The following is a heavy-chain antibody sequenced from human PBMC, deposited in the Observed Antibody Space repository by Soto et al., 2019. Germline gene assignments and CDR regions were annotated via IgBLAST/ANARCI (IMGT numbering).Heavy chain of an antibody. CDR3: ARGRARGSSSWYGGYYYYGMDV. V-gene: IGHV4-34*01. J-gene: IGHJ6*02. Sequence: SETLSLTCAVYGGSFSGYYCSWIRQPPGKGLEWIGEINHSGSTNYNPSLKSRVTISVDTSKNQFSLKLSSVTAADTAVYYCARGRARGSSSWYGGYYYYGMDVWGQGTTVTVSS. D-gene: IGHD6-13*01. CDR2: INHSGST. CDR1: GGSFSGYY.